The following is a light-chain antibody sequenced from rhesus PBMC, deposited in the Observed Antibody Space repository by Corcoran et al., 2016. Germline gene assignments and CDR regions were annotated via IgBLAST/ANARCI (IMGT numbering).Light chain of an antibody. CDR1: QSISSW. Sequence: DIQMTQSPSSLSASVGDTVTITCRASQSISSWLAWYQQKPGKVPKLLIYKASSLKSGVPSRFSGRGSWTDFTLPISSLQSEDFATYYCQQYTTRPLTFGGGTKMELK. CDR3: QQYTTRPLT. V-gene: IGKV1-22*01. J-gene: IGKJ4*01. CDR2: KAS.